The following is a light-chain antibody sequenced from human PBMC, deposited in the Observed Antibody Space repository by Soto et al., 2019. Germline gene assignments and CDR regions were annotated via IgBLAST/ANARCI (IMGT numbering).Light chain of an antibody. J-gene: IGKJ1*01. CDR2: AAS. V-gene: IGKV1-39*01. CDR1: QSISSY. CDR3: QQSYSTPRT. Sequence: DIQMTQSPSSLSASVGDRVTITCRASQSISSYLNWYQQKPGKAPKLLIYAASSLQSGVPSRFSGSGSETDFTLTISSLQPEDFATYYCQQSYSTPRTFGQGTKVAIK.